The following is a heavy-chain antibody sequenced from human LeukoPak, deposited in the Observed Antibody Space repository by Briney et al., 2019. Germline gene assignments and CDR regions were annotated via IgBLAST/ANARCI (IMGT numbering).Heavy chain of an antibody. V-gene: IGHV1-18*01. CDR1: GYTFTSYG. Sequence: ASVKVSCKTSGYTFTSYGITWVRQAPGQGLEWMGWISTYNGNTNYAQKLQGRVTMTTDTSTSTAYMDLRSLRSDDTAVYYCAREITSLINYLDYWGRGTLVTVSS. CDR2: ISTYNGNT. D-gene: IGHD1-20*01. J-gene: IGHJ4*02. CDR3: AREITSLINYLDY.